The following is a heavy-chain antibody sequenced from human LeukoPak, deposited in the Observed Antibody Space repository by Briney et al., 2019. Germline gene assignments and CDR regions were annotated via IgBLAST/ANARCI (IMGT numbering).Heavy chain of an antibody. Sequence: KTSETLSLTCIVSGDSISSSNSYWGWIRQPPGKGLEWIGSIYYSGNTYYNASLKSRVSISVDTSKNHFSLRLTSVTAADTAVYYCARQTGSGLFILPGGQGTLVTVSS. D-gene: IGHD3/OR15-3a*01. CDR1: GDSISSSNSY. V-gene: IGHV4-39*01. CDR3: ARQTGSGLFILP. J-gene: IGHJ4*02. CDR2: IYYSGNT.